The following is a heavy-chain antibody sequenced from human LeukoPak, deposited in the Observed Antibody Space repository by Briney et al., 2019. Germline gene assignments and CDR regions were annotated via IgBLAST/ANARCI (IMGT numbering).Heavy chain of an antibody. CDR3: AREFLNSVSAAAGTLLGNNWFDP. J-gene: IGHJ5*02. D-gene: IGHD6-13*01. CDR2: IYTSGST. CDR1: GGSISSYY. Sequence: TLSLTCTVSGGSISSYYWSWIRQPAGKGLEWIGRIYTSGSTNYNPSLKSRVTMSVDTSKNQFSLKLSSVTAADTAVYYCAREFLNSVSAAAGTLLGNNWFDPWGQGTLVTVSS. V-gene: IGHV4-4*07.